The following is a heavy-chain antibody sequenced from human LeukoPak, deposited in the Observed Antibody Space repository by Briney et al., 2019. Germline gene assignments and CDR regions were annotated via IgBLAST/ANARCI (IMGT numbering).Heavy chain of an antibody. D-gene: IGHD2-21*02. CDR1: GFTFSSCW. Sequence: GGSLRLSCAASGFTFSSCWMHWVRQTPGKGLVRVTRINNDGSGTSYADSVKDRFAISRDNAKNIPYLQMNSLRAEDTAVYYCARDGDGVVTAIPGYWGQGTLVTVSS. V-gene: IGHV3-74*01. CDR3: ARDGDGVVTAIPGY. CDR2: INNDGSGT. J-gene: IGHJ4*02.